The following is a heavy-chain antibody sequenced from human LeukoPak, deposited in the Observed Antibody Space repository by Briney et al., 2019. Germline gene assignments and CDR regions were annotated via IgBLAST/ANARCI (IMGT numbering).Heavy chain of an antibody. J-gene: IGHJ4*02. CDR2: IYSGGST. D-gene: IGHD2-15*01. CDR1: GFTFSSYG. Sequence: GGSLRLSCAASGFTFSSYGMHWVRQAPGKGLEWVSVIYSGGSTYYADSVKGRFTISRDNSKNTLYLQMNSLRAEDTAVYYCARGSATPLDYWGQGTLVTVSS. CDR3: ARGSATPLDY. V-gene: IGHV3-53*01.